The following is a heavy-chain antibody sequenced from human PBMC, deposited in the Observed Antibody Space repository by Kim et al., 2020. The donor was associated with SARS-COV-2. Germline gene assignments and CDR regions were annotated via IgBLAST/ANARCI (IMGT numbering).Heavy chain of an antibody. CDR2: IVVGSGNT. CDR3: AAGGNSGYEGYFDY. Sequence: SVKVSCKASGFTFTSSAVQWVRQARGQRLEWIGWIVVGSGNTNYAQKFQERVTITRDMSTSTAYMELSSLRSEDTAVYYCAAGGNSGYEGYFDYWGQGTLVTVSS. CDR1: GFTFTSSA. J-gene: IGHJ4*02. D-gene: IGHD5-12*01. V-gene: IGHV1-58*01.